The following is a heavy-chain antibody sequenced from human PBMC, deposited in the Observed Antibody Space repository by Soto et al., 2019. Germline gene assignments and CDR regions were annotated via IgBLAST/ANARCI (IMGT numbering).Heavy chain of an antibody. V-gene: IGHV3-23*01. J-gene: IGHJ4*02. D-gene: IGHD3-22*01. Sequence: EVQLLESGGGLVQPGGSLRLSCAASGFTFSSYAMSWVRQAPGKGLEWVSAISGSGGSTYYADSVKGRFTISRDNSKNTLYLQMNSRRAEDTAVYYCAKARARYYDSSGYYPFDYWGQGTLVTVSS. CDR3: AKARARYYDSSGYYPFDY. CDR2: ISGSGGST. CDR1: GFTFSSYA.